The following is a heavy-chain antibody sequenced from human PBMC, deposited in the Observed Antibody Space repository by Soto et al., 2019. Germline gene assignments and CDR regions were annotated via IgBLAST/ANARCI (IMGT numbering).Heavy chain of an antibody. CDR1: GDSVPSNSAA. V-gene: IGHV6-1*01. CDR3: ASRLAVAGPGDAFDI. Sequence: SQTLSLTCAISGDSVPSNSAAWNWIRQSPSRGLEWLGRTYYRSKWYNDYAVSVKSRITINPDTSKNQFSLQLNSVTPEDTAVYYCASRLAVAGPGDAFDIWGQGTMVTVSS. CDR2: TYYRSKWYN. D-gene: IGHD6-19*01. J-gene: IGHJ3*02.